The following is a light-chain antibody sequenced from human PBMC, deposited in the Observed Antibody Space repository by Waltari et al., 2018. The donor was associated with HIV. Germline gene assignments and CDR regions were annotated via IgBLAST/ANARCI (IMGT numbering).Light chain of an antibody. Sequence: EIVLTQSPATLSLSPGERAALSCRASQSISNYLAWYQHKPGQAPRLLIYDASKRATGIPARFSGSGSGTDFTLTTSSLEPEDFAVYYCQQRSNWITFGQGTRLDIK. V-gene: IGKV3-11*01. CDR1: QSISNY. J-gene: IGKJ5*01. CDR3: QQRSNWIT. CDR2: DAS.